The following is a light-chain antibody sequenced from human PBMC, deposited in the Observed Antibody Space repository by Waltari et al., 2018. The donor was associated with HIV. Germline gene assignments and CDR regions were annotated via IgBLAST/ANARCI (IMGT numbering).Light chain of an antibody. CDR1: NSDVGGYNY. CDR2: AVT. CDR3: CSYAGSYTWL. Sequence: QSALTQPRSVSGSPGQSVTISCIGTNSDVGGYNYVSWYRQHPGEAPKLIIYAVTKRPSGVPDRFSVAKSVNTASLTGSGLQADDEAEYYCCSYAGSYTWLFGGGTKLTVL. V-gene: IGLV2-11*01. J-gene: IGLJ2*01.